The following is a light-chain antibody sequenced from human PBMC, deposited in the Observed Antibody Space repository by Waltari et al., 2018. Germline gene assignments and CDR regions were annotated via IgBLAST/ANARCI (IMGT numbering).Light chain of an antibody. V-gene: IGKV1-5*03. CDR1: QSIRSW. CDR3: QQYKSYWT. CDR2: KAS. J-gene: IGKJ1*01. Sequence: DIQMTPPPSTLSASVGDTVTITCRPSQSIRSWLAWYQQKPGKAPELLIYKASGLESGVPSRFSGSGSGTEFILTISSLQPDDFATYYCQQYKSYWTFGQGTKVEIK.